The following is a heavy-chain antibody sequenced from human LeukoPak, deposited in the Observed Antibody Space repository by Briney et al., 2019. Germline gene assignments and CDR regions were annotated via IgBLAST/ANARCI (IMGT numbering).Heavy chain of an antibody. CDR1: GFTFDSYV. Sequence: PGGSLRLSCAASGFTFDSYVMTWVRQAPGKGLEWVSGIGTSGRSTYYADSVKGRFTISRDNSKNTLYLQMNSLRAKDTALYYCAKESGNAFNDPFDTWGQGTMVIVSS. CDR3: AKESGNAFNDPFDT. D-gene: IGHD2-2*01. CDR2: IGTSGRST. V-gene: IGHV3-23*01. J-gene: IGHJ3*02.